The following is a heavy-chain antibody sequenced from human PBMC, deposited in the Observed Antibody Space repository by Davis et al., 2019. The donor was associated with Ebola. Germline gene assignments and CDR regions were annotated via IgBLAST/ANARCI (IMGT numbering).Heavy chain of an antibody. D-gene: IGHD1-26*01. CDR1: GGSTSSSSYS. J-gene: IGHJ3*02. Sequence: SETLSLTCTVSGGSTSSSSYSWGWIRQPPGKGLEWIGIIYYSGSTSYSPSLKSRVTISIDTSKNQFSLKLSSVTAADTAVYYCARYSGHDAFDIWGQGTMVTVSS. V-gene: IGHV4-39*01. CDR3: ARYSGHDAFDI. CDR2: IYYSGST.